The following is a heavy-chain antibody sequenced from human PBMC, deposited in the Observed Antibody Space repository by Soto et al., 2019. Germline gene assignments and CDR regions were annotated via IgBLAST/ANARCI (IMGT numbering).Heavy chain of an antibody. V-gene: IGHV2-5*02. CDR3: AHLYDSSGYYYVTGNYYFDY. CDR2: IYWDDDK. D-gene: IGHD3-22*01. Sequence: GSGPTLVNPTQTLTLTCTFSGFSLSTSGVGVGWIRQPPGKALEWLALIYWDDDKRYSPSLKSRLTITKDTSKNQVVLTMTNMDPVDTATYYCAHLYDSSGYYYVTGNYYFDYWGQGTLVTVSS. CDR1: GFSLSTSGVG. J-gene: IGHJ4*02.